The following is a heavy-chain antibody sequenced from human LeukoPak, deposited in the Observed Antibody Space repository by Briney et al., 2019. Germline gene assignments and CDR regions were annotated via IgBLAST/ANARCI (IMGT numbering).Heavy chain of an antibody. Sequence: GGSLRLSCAASGFTFSSYGMHWVRQAPGKGLEWVAVIWHDGSNKYYADSVKGRFTISRDNSKNTLFLQMNSLRAEDTAVYYCARGHSYPLGDIWGQGTMVIVSS. CDR2: IWHDGSNK. CDR3: ARGHSYPLGDI. J-gene: IGHJ3*02. V-gene: IGHV3-33*01. D-gene: IGHD2-15*01. CDR1: GFTFSSYG.